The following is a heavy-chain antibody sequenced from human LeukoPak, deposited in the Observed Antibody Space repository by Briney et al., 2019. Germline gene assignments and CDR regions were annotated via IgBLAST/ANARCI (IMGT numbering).Heavy chain of an antibody. J-gene: IGHJ5*02. D-gene: IGHD2-2*01. Sequence: SVKVSCKASGGTFSSYAISWVRQAPGQGLEWMGGNIPIFGTANYAQKFQGRVTTTADESTSTAYMELSSLRSGDTAVYYCARVKRGYCSSTSCSNWFDPWGQGTLVTVSS. CDR2: NIPIFGTA. V-gene: IGHV1-69*01. CDR3: ARVKRGYCSSTSCSNWFDP. CDR1: GGTFSSYA.